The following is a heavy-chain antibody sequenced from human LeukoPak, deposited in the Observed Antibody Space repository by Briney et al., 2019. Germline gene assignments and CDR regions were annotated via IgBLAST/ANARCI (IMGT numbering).Heavy chain of an antibody. J-gene: IGHJ5*02. CDR2: IHHSGST. Sequence: SETLSLTCTVSGGSISSNTYYWGWIRRPPGKGLEWIGNIHHSGSTYYNPSLKSRVTISVDTSKNQFSLNLSSLTAADTAVYYCATSDTVSTYNWFDPWGQGTLVTVSS. CDR1: GGSISSNTYY. CDR3: ATSDTVSTYNWFDP. D-gene: IGHD5/OR15-5a*01. V-gene: IGHV4-39*01.